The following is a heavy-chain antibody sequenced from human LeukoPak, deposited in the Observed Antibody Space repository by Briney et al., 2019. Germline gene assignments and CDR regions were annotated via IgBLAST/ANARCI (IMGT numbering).Heavy chain of an antibody. CDR3: AKDSPLLEWLFSSFDY. CDR1: GFTFSSYA. CDR2: IGGSGGST. Sequence: GGSLRPFCAASGFTFSSYAMRWVRQAPGKGLEWVSAIGGSGGSTYYADSVKGRFTISRDNSKNTLYLQMNSLRAEDTAVYYCAKDSPLLEWLFSSFDYWGQGTLVTVSS. D-gene: IGHD3-3*01. V-gene: IGHV3-23*01. J-gene: IGHJ4*02.